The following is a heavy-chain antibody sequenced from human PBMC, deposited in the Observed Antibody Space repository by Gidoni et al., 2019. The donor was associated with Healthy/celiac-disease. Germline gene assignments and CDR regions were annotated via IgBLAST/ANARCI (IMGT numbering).Heavy chain of an antibody. CDR3: ARRAVTGDY. J-gene: IGHJ4*02. Sequence: QVQLQQWRAGLFKPSETLSLTCAAYGGSFSGYYWSWIRQPPGKGLEWNGEINHSGSTNYNPSRKSRVTISVDTSKNQFSLKLSSVTAADTAVYYCARRAVTGDYWGQGTLVTVSS. CDR2: INHSGST. D-gene: IGHD4-17*01. CDR1: GGSFSGYY. V-gene: IGHV4-34*01.